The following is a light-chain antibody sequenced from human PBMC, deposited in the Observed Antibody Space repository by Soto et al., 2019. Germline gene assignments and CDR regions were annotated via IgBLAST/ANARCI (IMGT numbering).Light chain of an antibody. Sequence: QSALTQPRSVSGSPGQSVTISCTGTSSDVGGYNYVSWSQQHPGKAPKLMIYDVNKRPSGVPDRFSGSKSGNTASLTISGLQAEDEADYYCCSYTGSYTWVFSGGTKLTVL. CDR3: CSYTGSYTWV. CDR1: SSDVGGYNY. J-gene: IGLJ3*02. CDR2: DVN. V-gene: IGLV2-11*01.